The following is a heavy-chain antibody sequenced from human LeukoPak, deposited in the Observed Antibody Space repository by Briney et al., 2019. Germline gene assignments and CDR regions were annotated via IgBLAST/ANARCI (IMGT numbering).Heavy chain of an antibody. J-gene: IGHJ5*02. CDR1: GFTFSSYA. CDR2: IGTGPIST. Sequence: GGSLRLSCAASGFTFSSYAMNWVRQAPGKGLEWVSAIGTGPISTSTWYADSVKGRFTISRDNAKSSVFLQMNSLRAEDTAVYYCARAYRDYYGSGSYYTWFDPWGQGTLVTVSS. CDR3: ARAYRDYYGSGSYYTWFDP. D-gene: IGHD3-10*01. V-gene: IGHV3-21*06.